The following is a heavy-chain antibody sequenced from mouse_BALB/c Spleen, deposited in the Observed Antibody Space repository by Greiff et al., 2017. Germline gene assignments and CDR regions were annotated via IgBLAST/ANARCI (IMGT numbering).Heavy chain of an antibody. CDR3: ARSRGNHGFAY. CDR1: GYTFTNYW. Sequence: VKVVESGAELVRPGTSVKISCKASGYTFTNYWLGWVKQSPGHGLEWIGDIYPGGGYTNYNEKFKGKATLTTDTASSTAYMQLSSLTSEDSAVYFCARSRGNHGFAYWGQGTLVTVSA. V-gene: IGHV1-63*02. J-gene: IGHJ3*01. CDR2: IYPGGGYT. D-gene: IGHD2-1*01.